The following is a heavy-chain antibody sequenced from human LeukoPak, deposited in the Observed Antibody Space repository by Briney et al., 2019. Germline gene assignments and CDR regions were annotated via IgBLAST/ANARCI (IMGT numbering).Heavy chain of an antibody. J-gene: IGHJ4*02. D-gene: IGHD6-13*01. Sequence: GGSLRLSCAASGFTFSSYWMGWVRQAPGKGLEWVANIKQDGSEKYYADSVKGRFTISRDNSKNTLYLQMNSLRAEDTAVYYCAKAYSSSWYYFDYWGQGTLVTVSS. CDR1: GFTFSSYW. V-gene: IGHV3-7*01. CDR3: AKAYSSSWYYFDY. CDR2: IKQDGSEK.